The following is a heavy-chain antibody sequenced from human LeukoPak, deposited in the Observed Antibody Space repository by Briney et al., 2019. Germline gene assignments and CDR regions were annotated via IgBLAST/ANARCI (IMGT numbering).Heavy chain of an antibody. J-gene: IGHJ3*02. V-gene: IGHV1-46*01. CDR3: AIVSPMTTVARGVGAFDI. CDR2: GNRNDGST. Sequence: GASLKVSCKGFVYAFTNYYMHWARHALGQGPEWMGIGNRNDGSTTYAQKFQGRVTMTRDMSTNTVYMELSSLRSDDTAEYFCAIVSPMTTVARGVGAFDIWGQGPMIIVSA. D-gene: IGHD4-23*01. CDR1: VYAFTNYY.